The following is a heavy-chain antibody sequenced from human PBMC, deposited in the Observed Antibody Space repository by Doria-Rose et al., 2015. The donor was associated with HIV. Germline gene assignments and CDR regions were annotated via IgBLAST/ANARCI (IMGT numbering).Heavy chain of an antibody. V-gene: IGHV2-26*01. CDR3: ARIKSSRWYHKYCLDF. Sequence: QESGPVLVKPTETLTLTCTVSGVSLSSPGMGVSWIRQPPGKALEWLANIFSDDERSYKTSLKSRLTISRGTSKSQVVLTMTDMDPVDTATYYCARIKSSRWYHKYCLDFWGQGTLVIVSA. CDR2: IFSDDER. J-gene: IGHJ4*02. CDR1: GVSLSSPGMG. D-gene: IGHD6-13*01.